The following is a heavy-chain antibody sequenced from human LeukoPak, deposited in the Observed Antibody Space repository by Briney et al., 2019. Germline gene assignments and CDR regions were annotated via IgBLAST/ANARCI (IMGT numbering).Heavy chain of an antibody. CDR3: AKDWYGSGSYYSG. Sequence: PGGSLRLSCAASGFTFSSYAMSWVRQAPGRGLEWVSAISGSGGSTYYADSVKGRFTISRDNSKNTLYLQMNSLRAEDTAVYYCAKDWYGSGSYYSGWGQGTLVTVSS. CDR2: ISGSGGST. D-gene: IGHD3-10*01. CDR1: GFTFSSYA. J-gene: IGHJ4*02. V-gene: IGHV3-23*01.